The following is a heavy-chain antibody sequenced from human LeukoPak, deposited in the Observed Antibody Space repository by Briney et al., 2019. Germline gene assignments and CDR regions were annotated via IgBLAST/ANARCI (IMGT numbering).Heavy chain of an antibody. J-gene: IGHJ5*02. V-gene: IGHV3-23*01. CDR2: ISGSGADT. CDR3: AKDFEPFCGGACHPTWFDP. D-gene: IGHD2-21*02. Sequence: PGGSLRLSCAASGFTFNRYAMSWVRQAPGKGLEWVSGISGSGADTYYIDSVKGHFIISRDNSKNTLYLQINSLRAEDTAIYYCAKDFEPFCGGACHPTWFDPWGQGTLVTVSS. CDR1: GFTFNRYA.